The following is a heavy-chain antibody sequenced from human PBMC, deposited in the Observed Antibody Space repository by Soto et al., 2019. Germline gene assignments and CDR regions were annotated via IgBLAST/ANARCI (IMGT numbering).Heavy chain of an antibody. D-gene: IGHD2-2*01. CDR2: IYYSGST. CDR3: AREGCSSTSCYQNWFDP. Sequence: ASETLSLTCTVSGGSISSGDYYWSWIRQPPGKGLEWIGYIYYSGSTYYNPSLKSRVTISVDTSKNQFSLKLSSVTAADTAVYYCAREGCSSTSCYQNWFDPWGQGTLVTVSS. V-gene: IGHV4-30-4*01. CDR1: GGSISSGDYY. J-gene: IGHJ5*02.